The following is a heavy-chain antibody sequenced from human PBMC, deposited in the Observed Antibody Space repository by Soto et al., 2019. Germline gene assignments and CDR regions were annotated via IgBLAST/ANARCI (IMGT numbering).Heavy chain of an antibody. CDR2: ISGSGGST. CDR1: GFTFSSYA. J-gene: IGHJ4*02. Sequence: PGGSMTLSCAASGFTFSSYAMSWVRQVPGKGLEWVSVISGSGGSTYYAGSVKGRFTISRDNSKDTLYLQMNSLRAEDTAVYYCAKAIGYSSPTFDYWGQGTLVTVSS. V-gene: IGHV3-23*01. CDR3: AKAIGYSSPTFDY. D-gene: IGHD6-13*01.